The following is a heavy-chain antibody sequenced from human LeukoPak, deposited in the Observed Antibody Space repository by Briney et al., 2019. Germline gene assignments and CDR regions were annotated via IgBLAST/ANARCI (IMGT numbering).Heavy chain of an antibody. CDR1: GFTFSSYD. CDR3: ARGPSGSHYWYFDL. CDR2: IGTAGDT. V-gene: IGHV3-13*01. D-gene: IGHD1-26*01. Sequence: GGPLRLSCAASGFTFSSYDMHWVRQATGKGLEWVSAIGTAGDTYYPCSVKGRFTISRENAKNSLYLQMNRLRAGDTAVYYCARGPSGSHYWYFDLWGRRTLATVSS. J-gene: IGHJ2*01.